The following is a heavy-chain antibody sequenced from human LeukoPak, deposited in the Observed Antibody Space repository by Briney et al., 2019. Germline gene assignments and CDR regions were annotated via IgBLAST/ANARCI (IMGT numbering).Heavy chain of an antibody. CDR2: IIPIFGTA. V-gene: IGHV1-69*13. D-gene: IGHD1-26*01. CDR3: ARDKRGSYTGSWFDP. Sequence: SVKVSCKASGGTFSSYAISWVRQAPGQGLEWMGGIIPIFGTANYAQKFQGRVTITADESSSTAYMELSSLRSEDTAVYYCARDKRGSYTGSWFDPWGQGTLVTVSS. J-gene: IGHJ5*02. CDR1: GGTFSSYA.